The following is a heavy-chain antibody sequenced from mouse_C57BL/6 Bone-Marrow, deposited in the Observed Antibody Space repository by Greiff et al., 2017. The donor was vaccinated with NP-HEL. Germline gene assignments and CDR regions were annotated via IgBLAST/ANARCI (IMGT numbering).Heavy chain of an antibody. Sequence: QVQLQQPGAELVKPGASVKLSCKASGYTFTSYWMHWVKQRHGPGLEWIGMIHPNSGSTKYNEKLKSKATLTVDNSYRPAYMQLSSLTSEASAVYYCARRGTAQATSAWFAYWGQGTLVTVSA. J-gene: IGHJ3*01. CDR1: GYTFTSYW. CDR2: IHPNSGST. V-gene: IGHV1-64*01. CDR3: ARRGTAQATSAWFAY. D-gene: IGHD3-2*02.